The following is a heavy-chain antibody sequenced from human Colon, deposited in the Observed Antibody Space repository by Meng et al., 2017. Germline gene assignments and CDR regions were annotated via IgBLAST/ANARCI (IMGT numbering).Heavy chain of an antibody. CDR3: ARGAVDFDY. Sequence: QMQLLQSGAEVKKSGSSLKCSGKASGGTFTTYTYTWIRQAPGQGPEWVGGIIPLTGTTKSTQRFQGRLTITADKTTNTVYMDLTSLRSDDTAVYFCARGAVDFDYWGQGTLVTVSS. J-gene: IGHJ4*02. D-gene: IGHD2-15*01. CDR2: IIPLTGTT. CDR1: GGTFTTYT. V-gene: IGHV1-69*06.